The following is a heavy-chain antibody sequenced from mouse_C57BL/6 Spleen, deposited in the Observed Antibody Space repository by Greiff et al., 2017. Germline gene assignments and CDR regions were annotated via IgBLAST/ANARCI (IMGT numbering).Heavy chain of an antibody. CDR1: GFTFSDYY. J-gene: IGHJ2*01. CDR2: LSNCGGST. D-gene: IGHD1-1*01. CDR3: AKQGYGSSYFDD. V-gene: IGHV5-12*01. Sequence: EVPLVESGGGLVQPGGSLKLSCAASGFTFSDYYMCWVRQTPDKRLGLVAYLSNCGGSTYYPDPVQGRFTISRDNAKNTLYLQMGRLKSEDTAMYYCAKQGYGSSYFDDWGQGTTLTVSS.